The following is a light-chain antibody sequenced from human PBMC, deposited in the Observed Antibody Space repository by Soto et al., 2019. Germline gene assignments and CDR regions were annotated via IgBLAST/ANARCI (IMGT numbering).Light chain of an antibody. Sequence: QSALTQPPSVSGAPGQRVTISCTGSSSNIGAGYDVHWYQQLPGTAPKLLIYGNSNRPSGVPDRFSGSKSGTSASLAITGLQAEDEAYYYCQSYDSSLSPVVFGGGTKLTVL. V-gene: IGLV1-40*01. CDR1: SSNIGAGYD. CDR3: QSYDSSLSPVV. CDR2: GNS. J-gene: IGLJ2*01.